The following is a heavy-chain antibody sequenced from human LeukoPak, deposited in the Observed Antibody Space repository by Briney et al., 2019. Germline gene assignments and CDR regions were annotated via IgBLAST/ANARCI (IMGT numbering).Heavy chain of an antibody. CDR2: IYHSGST. Sequence: SGTLSLTCAVYGGSIRSSNWWSWVRQPPGKGLEWTGEIYHSGSTNYNPSLKSRVTISVDKSKNQFSLKLSSVTAADTAVYYCARANYYDSSGYAPLDYWGQGTLVTVSS. D-gene: IGHD3-22*01. CDR3: ARANYYDSSGYAPLDY. V-gene: IGHV4-4*02. CDR1: GGSIRSSNW. J-gene: IGHJ4*02.